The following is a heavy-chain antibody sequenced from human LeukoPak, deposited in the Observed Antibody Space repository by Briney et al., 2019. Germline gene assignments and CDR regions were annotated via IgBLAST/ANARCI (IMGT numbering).Heavy chain of an antibody. CDR3: ARDRADRGYSGCYFDY. Sequence: ASVKVSCKASGGTFSSYAISWVRQAPGQGLEWMGGIIPIFGTANYAQKFQGRVTITADESTSTAYMELCSLRAENTVEYYCARDRADRGYSGCYFDYWGQGTLSPSPQ. J-gene: IGHJ4*02. V-gene: IGHV1-69*13. CDR1: GGTFSSYA. D-gene: IGHD5-12*01. CDR2: IIPIFGTA.